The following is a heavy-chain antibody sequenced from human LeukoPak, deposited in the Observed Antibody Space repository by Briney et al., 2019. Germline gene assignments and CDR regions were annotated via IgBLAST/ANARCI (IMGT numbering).Heavy chain of an antibody. V-gene: IGHV1-69*13. CDR3: ATRDYYDPYYFDY. CDR1: GGTFSSYA. CDR2: IIPIFGTA. D-gene: IGHD3-22*01. J-gene: IGHJ4*02. Sequence: SVKVSCKASGGTFSSYAISWVRQAPGQGLEWMGGIIPIFGTANYAQKFQGRVTITADESTSTAYMELSSLRSEDTAVYYCATRDYYDPYYFDYWGQGTLVTVSS.